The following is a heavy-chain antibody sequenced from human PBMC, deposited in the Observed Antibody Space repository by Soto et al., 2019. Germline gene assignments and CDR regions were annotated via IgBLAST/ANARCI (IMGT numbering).Heavy chain of an antibody. CDR1: GFPFGANA. J-gene: IGHJ5*02. D-gene: IGHD1-26*01. Sequence: EVQVLESGGGLVQPGGSLRLSCVVSGFPFGANAMSWVRQAPGKGLEWVSGLSNTGRRTSYADSVKGRFNISRDNSENTVYLQMNSLRVEDTAVYYCATEMGATQGPFDTWGQGTLVTVSS. CDR2: LSNTGRRT. V-gene: IGHV3-23*01. CDR3: ATEMGATQGPFDT.